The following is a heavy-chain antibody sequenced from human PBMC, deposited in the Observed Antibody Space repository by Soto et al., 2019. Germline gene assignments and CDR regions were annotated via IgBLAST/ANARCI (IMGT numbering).Heavy chain of an antibody. CDR1: GFTFSSYG. Sequence: PGGSLRLSCAASGFTFSSYGMHWVRQAPGNGLEWVSVISCSGGNKYYADSVKGRFTISRDNSKNTLYLQMNSLRAEDTAVYYCAKGVLSMVRGVKYYFDYWGQGTLVTVSS. CDR2: ISCSGGNK. D-gene: IGHD3-10*01. CDR3: AKGVLSMVRGVKYYFDY. J-gene: IGHJ4*02. V-gene: IGHV3-23*01.